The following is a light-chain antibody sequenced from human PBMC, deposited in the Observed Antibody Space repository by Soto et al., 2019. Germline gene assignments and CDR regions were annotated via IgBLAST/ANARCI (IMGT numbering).Light chain of an antibody. CDR1: NIGSKS. CDR3: RVWDSSSDARV. V-gene: IGLV3-21*02. CDR2: DDS. J-gene: IGLJ1*01. Sequence: YELTQPPSVSVAPGQTARITCGGNNIGSKSVHWYQQKPGPAPVLVVYDDSYRPSGIPEGFSGSNSWNTATLTISTVVAGDDADYYCRVWDSSSDARVFGTGTKLTVL.